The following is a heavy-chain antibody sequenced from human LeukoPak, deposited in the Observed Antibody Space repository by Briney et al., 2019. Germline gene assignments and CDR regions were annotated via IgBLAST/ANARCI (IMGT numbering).Heavy chain of an antibody. CDR2: IYSSGTT. J-gene: IGHJ4*02. CDR1: GGSINTYY. V-gene: IGHV4-59*08. D-gene: IGHD6-19*01. Sequence: PSETLSLTCTVSGGSINTYYWGWIRQSPGKGLEWIGYIYSSGTTNYNPSLKSRVTMSIDTSENQFSLKLSSVTAAETALYYCARHGSGWSFDYWGRGALVTVSS. CDR3: ARHGSGWSFDY.